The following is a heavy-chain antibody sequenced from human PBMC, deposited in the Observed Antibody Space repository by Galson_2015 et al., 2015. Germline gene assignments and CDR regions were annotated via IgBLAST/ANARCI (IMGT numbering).Heavy chain of an antibody. V-gene: IGHV3-66*01. CDR3: ARGSVGPLDYDFWSGYYTARDY. CDR2: IYSGGST. D-gene: IGHD3-3*01. Sequence: SLRLSCAASGFTVSSNYMSWVRQAPGKGLEWVSVIYSGGSTYYADSVKGRFTISRDNSKNTLYLQMNSLRAEDTAVCYCARGSVGPLDYDFWSGYYTARDYWGQGTLVTVSS. J-gene: IGHJ4*02. CDR1: GFTVSSNY.